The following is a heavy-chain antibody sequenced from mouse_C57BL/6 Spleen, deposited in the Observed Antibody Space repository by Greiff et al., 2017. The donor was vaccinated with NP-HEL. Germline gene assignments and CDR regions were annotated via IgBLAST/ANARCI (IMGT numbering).Heavy chain of an antibody. V-gene: IGHV1-55*01. D-gene: IGHD2-5*01. CDR1: GYTFTSYW. Sequence: QVHVKQPGAELVKPGASVKMSCKASGYTFTSYWITWVKQRPGQGLEWIGDIYPGSGSTNYIEKFKSKATLTVDTSYSTAYMQLSSLTSGDSAVYYCARDYSKEGVMDYGGKGTSVTVSS. J-gene: IGHJ4*01. CDR3: ARDYSKEGVMDY. CDR2: IYPGSGST.